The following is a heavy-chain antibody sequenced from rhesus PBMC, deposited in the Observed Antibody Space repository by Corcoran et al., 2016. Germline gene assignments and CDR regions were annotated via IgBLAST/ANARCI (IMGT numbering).Heavy chain of an antibody. CDR1: GGSVSSSNW. D-gene: IGHD6-31*01. V-gene: IGHV4-65*01. CDR2: IIGSSGST. J-gene: IGHJ4*01. CDR3: ARGHSSGWYRGYFDY. Sequence: QVQLQESGPGLVKPSETLSLTCAVSGGSVSSSNWWSWIGQPPGKGLEWIGYIIGSSGSTYYNPSLKSRVTISTDTSKNQFSLKLSSVTAADTAVYYCARGHSSGWYRGYFDYWGQGVLVTVSS.